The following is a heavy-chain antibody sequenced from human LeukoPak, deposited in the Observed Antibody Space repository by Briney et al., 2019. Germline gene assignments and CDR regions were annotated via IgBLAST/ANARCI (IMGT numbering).Heavy chain of an antibody. Sequence: PGGSLRLSCAASGFTFSDYYMSWIRQAPGKGLEWILYISNSASVTYYADSVKGRFAISRDNAQNSLYLEMNSLRADDTAVYYCARSTRRLWLDPYFDYWGQGTLVTVSS. J-gene: IGHJ4*02. CDR1: GFTFSDYY. V-gene: IGHV3-11*04. CDR2: ISNSASVT. D-gene: IGHD5-18*01. CDR3: ARSTRRLWLDPYFDY.